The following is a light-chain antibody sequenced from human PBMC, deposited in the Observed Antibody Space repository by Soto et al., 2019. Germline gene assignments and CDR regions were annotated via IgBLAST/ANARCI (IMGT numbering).Light chain of an antibody. CDR2: EVS. V-gene: IGLV2-8*01. CDR3: SSYAGNTTLV. CDR1: SSDVGGYNY. J-gene: IGLJ2*01. Sequence: QSALTQPPSASGSPGQSVTISCTGTSSDVGGYNYVSWYQQYPDKAPKVMIYEVSKRPSGVPDRFSGSKSGNTASLTVSGLQAEDEADYYCSSYAGNTTLVFGGGTKLTVL.